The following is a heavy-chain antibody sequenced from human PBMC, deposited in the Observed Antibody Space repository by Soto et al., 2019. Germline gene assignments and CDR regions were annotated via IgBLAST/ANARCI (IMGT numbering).Heavy chain of an antibody. CDR3: ARGLTIFYGMDV. CDR1: GFSFSRYA. J-gene: IGHJ6*02. V-gene: IGHV3-30-3*01. D-gene: IGHD3-3*01. Sequence: GGSLRLSCAASGFSFSRYAMHWVRQAPGKGLEWVAVISNDGSNKYYADSVKGRFTISRDNSKNTLYLQINSLRVEDTAVYYCARGLTIFYGMDVWGQGTTVTVSS. CDR2: ISNDGSNK.